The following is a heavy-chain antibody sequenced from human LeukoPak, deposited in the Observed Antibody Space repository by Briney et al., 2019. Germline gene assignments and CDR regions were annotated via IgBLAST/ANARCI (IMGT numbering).Heavy chain of an antibody. CDR3: ARAGSTNYYFDY. V-gene: IGHV3-64*01. J-gene: IGHJ4*02. Sequence: GGSLRLSCAASGFTFSSYAMHWVRQAPGKGLEYVSAISSNGGSTYYANSVKGRFTISRDNSKNTLYLQMNSLRAEDTAVYYCARAGSTNYYFDYWGQGTLVTVSS. D-gene: IGHD1-26*01. CDR2: ISSNGGST. CDR1: GFTFSSYA.